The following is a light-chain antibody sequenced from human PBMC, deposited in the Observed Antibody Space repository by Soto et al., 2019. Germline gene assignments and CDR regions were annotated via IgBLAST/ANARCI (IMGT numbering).Light chain of an antibody. CDR1: QSVSSSY. J-gene: IGKJ1*01. CDR2: GAS. Sequence: EIVLTQSPGTLSLSPGARATLSCRASQSVSSSYLAWYQQKPGQAPRLLIYGASSRATAIPDRFSGSGSGTDFALTISRLEPEDFAVYYCQQYGSSWTFGQGTKVESK. CDR3: QQYGSSWT. V-gene: IGKV3-20*01.